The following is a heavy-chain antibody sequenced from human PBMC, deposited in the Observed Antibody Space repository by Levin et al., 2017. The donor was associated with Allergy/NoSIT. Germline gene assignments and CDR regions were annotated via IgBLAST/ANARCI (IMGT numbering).Heavy chain of an antibody. CDR1: GFTFSNYA. CDR3: AKDNRDGYNSVDY. V-gene: IGHV3-23*01. D-gene: IGHD5-24*01. Sequence: SGGSLRLSCAGAGFTFSNYAMSWVRQAPGKGLEWVSLITGSGGNTYYADSVKGRFTVSRDNSKNTLYLQMNSLRAEDTAVYFCAKDNRDGYNSVDYWGQGTLVTVSS. J-gene: IGHJ4*02. CDR2: ITGSGGNT.